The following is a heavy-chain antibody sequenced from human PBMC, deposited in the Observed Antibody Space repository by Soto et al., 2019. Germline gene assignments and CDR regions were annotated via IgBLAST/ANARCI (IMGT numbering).Heavy chain of an antibody. V-gene: IGHV1-3*01. CDR2: INAAIGNT. CDR1: GDTFTNNA. CDR3: ARRNVYGSGSYSFDY. J-gene: IGHJ4*02. D-gene: IGHD3-10*01. Sequence: QVQLVQSGAEVKKPGASVKVSCKASGDTFTNNAMHWVRQAPGQRLEWMGWINAAIGNTKYSQKFQGSVTITRDTSANTAYMELSSLRSEDTAVYYCARRNVYGSGSYSFDYWGQGTLVTVSS.